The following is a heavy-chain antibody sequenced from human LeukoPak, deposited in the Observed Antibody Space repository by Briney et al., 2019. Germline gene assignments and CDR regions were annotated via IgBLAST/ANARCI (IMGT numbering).Heavy chain of an antibody. V-gene: IGHV1-69*02. CDR2: IIPSLDIA. CDR3: ARGVLNEYGDYVADY. D-gene: IGHD4-17*01. J-gene: IGHJ4*02. Sequence: SSVKVSCKASGGTFTRYTIIWVRLAPGQGLELMGRIIPSLDIATYSQKFQGRLTITADKSTSTAYMELSSLRSEDTAVFYCARGVLNEYGDYVADYWGQGTLVTVSS. CDR1: GGTFTRYT.